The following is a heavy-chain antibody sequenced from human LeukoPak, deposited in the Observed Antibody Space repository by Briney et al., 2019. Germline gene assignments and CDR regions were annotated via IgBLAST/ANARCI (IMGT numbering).Heavy chain of an antibody. J-gene: IGHJ6*03. CDR3: AKDPATVTTRAIYYYYMDV. D-gene: IGHD4-11*01. CDR2: ITYDGTYK. CDR1: GFTFTTYG. V-gene: IGHV3-30*02. Sequence: GGSLRLSCAASGFTFTTYGMHWVRQAPGKGLEWVTFITYDGTYKYYGDSVKGRFTISRDNSKNTLYLQMNSLRAEDTAVYYCAKDPATVTTRAIYYYYMDVWGKGTTVTVSS.